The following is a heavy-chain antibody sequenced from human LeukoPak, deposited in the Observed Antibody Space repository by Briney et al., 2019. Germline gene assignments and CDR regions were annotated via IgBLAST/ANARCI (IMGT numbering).Heavy chain of an antibody. D-gene: IGHD1-7*01. V-gene: IGHV3-21*01. Sequence: PGGSLRLSCAASGFTFSTHSINWVRQAPGKGLEWVSSISYSSTYIYYADSVKGRFTISRDNAKNSLYLQMNSLRAEDTAVYYCARDKTGTNDAFDIWGLGTMVTFSS. J-gene: IGHJ3*02. CDR2: ISYSSTYI. CDR1: GFTFSTHS. CDR3: ARDKTGTNDAFDI.